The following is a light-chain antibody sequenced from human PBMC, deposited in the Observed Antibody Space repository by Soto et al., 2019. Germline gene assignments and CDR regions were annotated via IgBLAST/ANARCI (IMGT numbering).Light chain of an antibody. CDR2: DNN. J-gene: IGLJ3*02. CDR1: DCNIGDNY. V-gene: IGLV1-51*01. CDR3: GTWDSRLTSWV. Sequence: QSVLTQPPSVSGAPGQRVSISCSGSDCNIGDNYISWYRQVPGTAPNVVIDDNNKRPSWIPDRFSASKSGTSATLAITGLRTGDEAFYYCGTWDSRLTSWVFGGGTKLTVL.